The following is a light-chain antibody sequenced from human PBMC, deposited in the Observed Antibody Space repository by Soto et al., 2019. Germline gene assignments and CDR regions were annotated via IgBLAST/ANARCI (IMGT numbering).Light chain of an antibody. CDR1: QSVSSN. CDR2: GAS. J-gene: IGKJ1*01. V-gene: IGKV3-15*01. CDR3: QQYNNWPWT. Sequence: EIVMTQSPATLSVSPGERATLSCSASQSVSSNLAWYQQKPGQAPRLLIYGASTRATGIPARFSGSGSGTEFTLTISSLQSEDFAVYYCQQYNNWPWTFGQGNKVEIK.